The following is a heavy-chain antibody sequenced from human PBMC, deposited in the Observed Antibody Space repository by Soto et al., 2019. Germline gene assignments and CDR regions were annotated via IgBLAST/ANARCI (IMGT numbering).Heavy chain of an antibody. CDR3: ARVHSSSYHYFEI. J-gene: IGHJ4*02. CDR1: GFTVSSYR. Sequence: EVQLVESGGGLVQPGGSLRLSCAASGFTVSSYRMSWVRQAPGKGLEWISVIYSAGSADFADSVKGRFTISRDNSKNHLELQMSSLIADGKAVYYCARVHSSSYHYFEIWGQGTLVTVSS. D-gene: IGHD6-13*01. CDR2: IYSAGSA. V-gene: IGHV3-66*01.